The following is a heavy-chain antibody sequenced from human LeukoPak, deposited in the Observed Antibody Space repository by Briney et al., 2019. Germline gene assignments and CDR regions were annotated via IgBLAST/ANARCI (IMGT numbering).Heavy chain of an antibody. CDR3: AKCSTSAYTTGWCNWIDP. J-gene: IGHJ5*02. Sequence: GASVKVSCKASGYTFTSDAMNWVRQAPGKGLEWVSSTVSRGTTQYADSVKGRFTVSRDTSKNTLYLQMNSLRADDTAVYYCAKCSTSAYTTGWCNWIDPWGQGTLVTVSS. CDR1: GYTFTSDA. CDR2: TVSRGTT. D-gene: IGHD6-19*01. V-gene: IGHV3-23*01.